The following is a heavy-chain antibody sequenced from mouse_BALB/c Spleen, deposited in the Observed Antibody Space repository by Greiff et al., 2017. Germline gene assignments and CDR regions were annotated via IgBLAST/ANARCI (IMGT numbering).Heavy chain of an antibody. Sequence: EVQLVESGGGLVQPGGSRKLSCAASGFTFSSFGMHWVRQAPEKGLEWVAYISSGSSTIYYADTVKGRFTISRDNPKNTLFLQMTSLRSEDTAMYYCARGDGNYVPCFAYWGQGTLVTVSA. J-gene: IGHJ3*01. D-gene: IGHD2-1*01. V-gene: IGHV5-17*02. CDR2: ISSGSSTI. CDR1: GFTFSSFG. CDR3: ARGDGNYVPCFAY.